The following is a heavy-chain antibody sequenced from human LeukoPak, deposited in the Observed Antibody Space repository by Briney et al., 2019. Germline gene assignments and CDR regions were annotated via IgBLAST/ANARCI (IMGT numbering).Heavy chain of an antibody. V-gene: IGHV3-21*01. Sequence: GGSLRLSCAASGFTFSSYSMNWVRQAPGKGLEWVSSISSSSSYIYYADSVKGRFTISRDNAKNSLYLQMNSLRAEDTAVYYCARESLAIYFDCWGQGTLVTVSS. CDR1: GFTFSSYS. D-gene: IGHD3-3*01. J-gene: IGHJ4*02. CDR2: ISSSSSYI. CDR3: ARESLAIYFDC.